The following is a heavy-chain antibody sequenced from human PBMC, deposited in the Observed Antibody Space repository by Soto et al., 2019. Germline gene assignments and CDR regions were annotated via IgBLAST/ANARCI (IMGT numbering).Heavy chain of an antibody. D-gene: IGHD5-12*01. J-gene: IGHJ4*02. CDR3: ARGFGRMATRHDY. Sequence: QVQLQQWGAGLLKPSETLSLTCAVYGGSFSGYYWSWIRQPPGKGLEWIGEINHSGSTNYNPSLKSGVTISVDTSKNQFSLKLSSVTAADTAVYYCARGFGRMATRHDYWGQGTLVTVSS. V-gene: IGHV4-34*01. CDR2: INHSGST. CDR1: GGSFSGYY.